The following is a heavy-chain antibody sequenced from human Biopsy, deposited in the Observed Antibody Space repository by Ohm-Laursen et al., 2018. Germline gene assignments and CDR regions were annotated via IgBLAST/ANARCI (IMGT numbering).Heavy chain of an antibody. J-gene: IGHJ2*01. D-gene: IGHD6-19*01. V-gene: IGHV3-33*01. CDR2: IWYDGRNG. CDR3: ARRAVAGTYNWYFDL. CDR1: GFIFNYG. Sequence: SLRLSCAASGFIFNYGMHWVRQAPGKGLEWVAVIWYDGRNGNYADSVKGRLTISRDNSKNTLYLQMNSLRAEDTAVYYCARRAVAGTYNWYFDLWGRGTLVTVSS.